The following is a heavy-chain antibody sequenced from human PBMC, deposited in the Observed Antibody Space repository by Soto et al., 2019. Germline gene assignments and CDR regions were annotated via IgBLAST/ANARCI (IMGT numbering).Heavy chain of an antibody. CDR2: IYYGGST. Sequence: SETLSLTCTVSGGSVSSGSYYWSWIRQPPGKGLEWIGYIYYGGSTNYNPSLKSRVTISLDTSKNQFSLRLNSVTAADTAVYYCARSSIEPRVFMYPFDSWGQGTLVTVSS. CDR3: ARSSIEPRVFMYPFDS. J-gene: IGHJ4*02. D-gene: IGHD6-6*01. V-gene: IGHV4-61*01. CDR1: GGSVSSGSYY.